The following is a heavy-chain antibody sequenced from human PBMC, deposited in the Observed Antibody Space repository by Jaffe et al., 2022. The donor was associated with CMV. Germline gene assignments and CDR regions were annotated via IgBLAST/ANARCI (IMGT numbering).Heavy chain of an antibody. J-gene: IGHJ6*03. V-gene: IGHV3-48*03. D-gene: IGHD2-2*01. Sequence: EVQLVESGGGLVQPGGSLRLSCAASGFTFSSYEMNWVRQAPGKGLEWVSYISSSGSTIYYADSVKGRFTISRDNAKNSLYLQMNSLRAEDTAVYYCARTAVVVPAAGAAYYYYYMDVWGKGTTVTVSS. CDR2: ISSSGSTI. CDR3: ARTAVVVPAAGAAYYYYYMDV. CDR1: GFTFSSYE.